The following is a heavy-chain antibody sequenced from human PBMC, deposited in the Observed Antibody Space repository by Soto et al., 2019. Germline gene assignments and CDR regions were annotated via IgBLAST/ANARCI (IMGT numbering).Heavy chain of an antibody. J-gene: IGHJ4*02. CDR3: ATWAGAMGRGVNPFDY. CDR1: GFTFSSYG. Sequence: GGSLRLSCAASGFTFSSYGMHWVRQAPGKGREWVAVIWCDGSNKYYADSVKGRFTISRDNSKNTLYLQMNSLRAEDTAVYYCATWAGAMGRGVNPFDYWGQGTLVTVSS. CDR2: IWCDGSNK. D-gene: IGHD3-10*01. V-gene: IGHV3-33*01.